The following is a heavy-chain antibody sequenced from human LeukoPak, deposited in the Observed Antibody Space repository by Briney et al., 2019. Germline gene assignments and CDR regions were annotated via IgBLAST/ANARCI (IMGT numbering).Heavy chain of an antibody. CDR3: ARGYGDWFDP. CDR2: INSDGSRT. V-gene: IGHV3-74*01. J-gene: IGHJ5*02. D-gene: IGHD3-10*01. Sequence: GGSLRLSCAASGFTFNSYWMHWVRQAPGKGLVWVSRINSDGSRTACADSVKGRFSISRDNAKNTLYLQMNSLRVEDTAVYYCARGYGDWFDPWGQGTLVTVSS. CDR1: GFTFNSYW.